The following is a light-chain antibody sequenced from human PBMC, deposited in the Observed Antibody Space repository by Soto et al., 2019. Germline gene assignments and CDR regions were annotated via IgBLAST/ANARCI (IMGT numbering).Light chain of an antibody. J-gene: IGLJ3*02. CDR1: SSNIGAAYG. CDR2: GNN. Sequence: QSVLTQPPSVSGAPGQRVVISCTGSSSNIGAAYGVHWYQHLPGIAPKLLIYGNNNRPSGVPDRLSGSRSGTSASLAITGLQAEDEADYYCQSYDSSLSAWVFGGGTQLTVL. V-gene: IGLV1-40*01. CDR3: QSYDSSLSAWV.